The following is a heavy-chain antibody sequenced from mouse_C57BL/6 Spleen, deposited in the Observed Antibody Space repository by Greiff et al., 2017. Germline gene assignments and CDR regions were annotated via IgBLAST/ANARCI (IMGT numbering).Heavy chain of an antibody. V-gene: IGHV1-82*01. J-gene: IGHJ1*03. CDR1: GYAFSSSW. CDR3: ARDYYGSSSRYFDV. Sequence: VKLMESGPELVKPGASVKISCKASGYAFSSSWMNWVKQRPGKGLEWIGRIYPGDGDTNYNGKFKGKATLTADKSSSTAYMQLSSLTSEDSAVYFCARDYYGSSSRYFDVWGTGTTVTVSS. D-gene: IGHD1-1*01. CDR2: IYPGDGDT.